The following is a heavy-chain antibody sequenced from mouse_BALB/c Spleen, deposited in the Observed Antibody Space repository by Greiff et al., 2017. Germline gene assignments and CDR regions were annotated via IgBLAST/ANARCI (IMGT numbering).Heavy chain of an antibody. CDR3: ARGGLIKTRTGDV. CDR2: IYPGDGDT. D-gene: IGHD2-4*01. J-gene: IGHJ1*01. CDR1: GYAFSSSW. Sequence: QVQLKQSGPELVKPGASVKISCKASGYAFSSSWMNWVKQRPGQGLEWIGRIYPGDGDTKYNGKFKGKATLTAEKSSSTAYMQLISLNSVDSAVYFGARGGLIKTRTGDVWGAGTTVTVSS. V-gene: IGHV1-82*01.